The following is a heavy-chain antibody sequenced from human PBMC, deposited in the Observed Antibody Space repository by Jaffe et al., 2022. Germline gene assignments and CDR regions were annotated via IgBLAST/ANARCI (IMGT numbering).Heavy chain of an antibody. V-gene: IGHV3-23*01. CDR3: AKDPPRYCSGGSCYFDY. D-gene: IGHD2-15*01. CDR1: GFTFSSYA. CDR2: ISGSGGST. J-gene: IGHJ4*02. Sequence: EVQLLESGGGLVQPGGSLRLSCAASGFTFSSYAMSWVRQAPGKGLEWVSAISGSGGSTYYADSVKGRFTISRDNSKNTLYLQMNSLRAEDTAVYYCAKDPPRYCSGGSCYFDYWGQGTLVTVSS.